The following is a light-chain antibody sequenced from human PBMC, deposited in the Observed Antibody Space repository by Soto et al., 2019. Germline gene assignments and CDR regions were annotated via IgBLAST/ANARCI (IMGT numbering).Light chain of an antibody. V-gene: IGKV4-1*01. J-gene: IGKJ1*01. CDR3: QQYYTTSWT. CDR1: QSVLYSSDNKNY. Sequence: DIVMTQSPDSLAVSLGEGATINCKSSQSVLYSSDNKNYLAWYQQKPGQPPKLFIYWASTRESGVPDRFSGNGSGTDSTLPISSLQAEGVAVYYCQQYYTTSWTFGQGTKVEIK. CDR2: WAS.